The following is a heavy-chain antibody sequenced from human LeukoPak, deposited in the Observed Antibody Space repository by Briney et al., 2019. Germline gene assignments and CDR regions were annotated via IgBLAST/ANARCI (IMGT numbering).Heavy chain of an antibody. Sequence: GGSLRLSCAASGLTVSGKHMSWVRQAPGKGREWVSSGYTGGSTYYADSVKGRFTISRDNTRNTLHLQMNSLRADDTAVYYCAARDCSITACSAGVFDYWGQGTLVTVSS. CDR1: GLTVSGKH. CDR3: AARDCSITACSAGVFDY. J-gene: IGHJ4*02. D-gene: IGHD2-2*01. V-gene: IGHV3-53*01. CDR2: GYTGGST.